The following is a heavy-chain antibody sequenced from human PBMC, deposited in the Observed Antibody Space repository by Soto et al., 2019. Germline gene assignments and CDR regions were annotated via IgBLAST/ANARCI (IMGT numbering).Heavy chain of an antibody. Sequence: EVQLLESGGGLVQPGGSLRLSCAASGFTFSSYAMSWVRQAPGKGLEWVSAISGSGGSTYYADSVKGRFTISRANSKNSLYLQMNSLRAEDTAVYYCAKVTTVIHWYFDLWGRGTLVTVSS. CDR2: ISGSGGST. CDR1: GFTFSSYA. D-gene: IGHD4-17*01. J-gene: IGHJ2*01. CDR3: AKVTTVIHWYFDL. V-gene: IGHV3-23*01.